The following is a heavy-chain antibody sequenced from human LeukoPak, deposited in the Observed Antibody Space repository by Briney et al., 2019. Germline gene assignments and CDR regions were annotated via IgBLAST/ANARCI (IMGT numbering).Heavy chain of an antibody. CDR3: AGPLEFGIFGVVTTPPDV. D-gene: IGHD3-3*01. CDR1: GGTFSSYA. Sequence: GASVKVSCKASGGTFSSYAISWVRQAPGQGLEWMGRIIPIFGLTNYAQKFQGRVTITADKSTSTAYMELSSLRSEDTAVYYCAGPLEFGIFGVVTTPPDVWGQGTTVTVSS. CDR2: IIPIFGLT. V-gene: IGHV1-69*04. J-gene: IGHJ6*02.